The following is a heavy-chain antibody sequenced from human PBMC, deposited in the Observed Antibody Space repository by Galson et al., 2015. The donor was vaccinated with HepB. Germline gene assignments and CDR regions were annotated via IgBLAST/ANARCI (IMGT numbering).Heavy chain of an antibody. J-gene: IGHJ4*02. Sequence: SVKVSCKASGYIFTGYYMHWVRQAPGQGLEWMGWINPNSGGTNYAQKFQGRVTMTRDTSISTAYMELSRLRSDDTAVYYCARSLSDSSGWHSDYWGQGTLVTVSS. CDR2: INPNSGGT. V-gene: IGHV1-2*02. D-gene: IGHD6-19*01. CDR3: ARSLSDSSGWHSDY. CDR1: GYIFTGYY.